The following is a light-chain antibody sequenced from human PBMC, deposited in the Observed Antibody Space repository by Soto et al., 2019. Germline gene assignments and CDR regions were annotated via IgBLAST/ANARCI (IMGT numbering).Light chain of an antibody. CDR3: GSYTSSSTLYV. V-gene: IGLV2-14*01. Sequence: QSALTQPASVSGSPGQSITISCTGTSSDVGGYNYVSWYQQHPGKAPKVMLHEVSNRPSGVSNRFSGSKSGNTASLAISGLQAEDEADYYCGSYTSSSTLYVFGTGTKVT. J-gene: IGLJ1*01. CDR1: SSDVGGYNY. CDR2: EVS.